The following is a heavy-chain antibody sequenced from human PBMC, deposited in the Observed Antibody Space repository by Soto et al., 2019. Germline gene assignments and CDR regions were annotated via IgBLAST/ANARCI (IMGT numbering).Heavy chain of an antibody. Sequence: GASVKVSCKTSGYIFTSYGITWVRQAPGQGLEWMGWISAYNGNTNYAQKLQGRVTMTTDTSKKQFSLNLRSVTAADTAIYYCARVNRGAFDYWGQGTLVTVSS. CDR1: GYIFTSYG. V-gene: IGHV1-18*01. J-gene: IGHJ4*02. CDR3: ARVNRGAFDY. CDR2: ISAYNGNT.